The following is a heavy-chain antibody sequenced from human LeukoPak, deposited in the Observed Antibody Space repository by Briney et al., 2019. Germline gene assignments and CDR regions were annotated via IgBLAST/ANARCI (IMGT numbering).Heavy chain of an antibody. CDR2: ISGSGGST. D-gene: IGHD1-14*01. CDR1: GFTFSSYA. CDR3: AKSEEVDGDAFDI. Sequence: SGGTLRLSCAASGFTFSSYAMSWVRQAPGKGLEWVSAISGSGGSTYYADSVKGRFTISRDNSKNTLYLQMNSLRAEDTAVYYCAKSEEVDGDAFDIWGQGTMVTVSS. J-gene: IGHJ3*02. V-gene: IGHV3-23*01.